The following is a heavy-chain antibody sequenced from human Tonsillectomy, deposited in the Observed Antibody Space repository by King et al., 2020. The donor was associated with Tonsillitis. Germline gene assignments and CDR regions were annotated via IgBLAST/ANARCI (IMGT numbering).Heavy chain of an antibody. CDR1: GFTFSNYD. CDR3: VRGPLGWRFGELYDY. D-gene: IGHD3-10*01. V-gene: IGHV3-13*01. CDR2: IGTAGDT. Sequence: VQLVESGGGLVQPGGSLRLSCAASGFTFSNYDMHWVRHGTGKGLEWVSAIGTAGDTYYPGSVKGRFTISRENAKNSLYLQMNSLRVEDTAVYYCVRGPLGWRFGELYDYWGQGILVTVSS. J-gene: IGHJ4*02.